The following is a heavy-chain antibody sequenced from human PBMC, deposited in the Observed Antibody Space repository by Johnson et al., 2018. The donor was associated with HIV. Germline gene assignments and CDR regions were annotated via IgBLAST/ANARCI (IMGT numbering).Heavy chain of an antibody. CDR3: ARGGSSGWSGFLAFDI. V-gene: IGHV3-7*01. Sequence: VQLVESGGGVVQPGRSLRLSCAASGFTFSSYAMHWVRQAPGKGLEWVANIKQDGSEKNYVDSVKGRFIISRDNAKNTLYLQMNSLRAEDTAVYYCARGGSSGWSGFLAFDIWGRGTMVTVSS. CDR1: GFTFSSYA. D-gene: IGHD6-19*01. CDR2: IKQDGSEK. J-gene: IGHJ3*02.